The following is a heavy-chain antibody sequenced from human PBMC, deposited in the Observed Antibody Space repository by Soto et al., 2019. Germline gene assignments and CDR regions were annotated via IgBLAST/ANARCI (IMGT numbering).Heavy chain of an antibody. CDR3: ARQGYYDLLSGYYLFDY. J-gene: IGHJ4*02. CDR1: GGSTDSLY. CDR2: VSYSGST. V-gene: IGHV4-59*08. Sequence: QVQLQESGPGLVKPSETLFVTCTVSGGSTDSLYWSWVRQPPGKGLEWIGYVSYSGSTTYNPSLKSRVSVSIDTSKNQCSLKLTSVTAADTAVYYCARQGYYDLLSGYYLFDYWGQGILVTVSS. D-gene: IGHD3-3*01.